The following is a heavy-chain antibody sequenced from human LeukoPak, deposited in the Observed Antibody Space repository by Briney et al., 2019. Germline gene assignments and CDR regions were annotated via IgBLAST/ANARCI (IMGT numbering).Heavy chain of an antibody. CDR3: TRYNNDHFDY. Sequence: GGALRLSCAGSGFTFGGYGMNWFRQTPGKGGEGVAVIAYYVTMPFYSVSVNGPFTISRDNSKHTMSVQMDDLRAEDTAVYYCTRYNNDHFDYWGQGTLVTVSS. D-gene: IGHD1-14*01. V-gene: IGHV3-33*05. J-gene: IGHJ4*02. CDR2: IAYYVTMP. CDR1: GFTFGGYG.